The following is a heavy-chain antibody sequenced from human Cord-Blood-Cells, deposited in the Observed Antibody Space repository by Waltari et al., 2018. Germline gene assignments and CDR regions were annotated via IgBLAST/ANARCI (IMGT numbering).Heavy chain of an antibody. CDR2: IIPIFGTA. V-gene: IGHV1-69*01. J-gene: IGHJ2*01. D-gene: IGHD3-10*01. Sequence: QVQLVQSGAEVKKPGSSVKVCCKASGGTFSSYAISWVRQAPGQGLEWMGGIIPIFGTANYAQKFQGRVTMTADESTSTAYMELSSLRSEDTAVYYCASRYYGSGSYYYYWYFDLWGRGTLVTVSS. CDR1: GGTFSSYA. CDR3: ASRYYGSGSYYYYWYFDL.